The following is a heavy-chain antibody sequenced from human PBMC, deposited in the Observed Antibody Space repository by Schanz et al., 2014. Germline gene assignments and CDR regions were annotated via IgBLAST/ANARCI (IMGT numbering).Heavy chain of an antibody. J-gene: IGHJ4*02. V-gene: IGHV3-13*01. CDR1: GFTLSNSD. CDR2: IGYLGDT. Sequence: EVQLVESGGGLVQPGGSLRLSCAASGFTLSNSDMHWVRQGTGKGLEWVSTIGYLGDTYYPDSVKGRFTISRDNSKNTLYLQMNSLRADDTTVYFCARAHGNNSYGKGLDYWGQGTQXTVSS. D-gene: IGHD1-1*01. CDR3: ARAHGNNSYGKGLDY.